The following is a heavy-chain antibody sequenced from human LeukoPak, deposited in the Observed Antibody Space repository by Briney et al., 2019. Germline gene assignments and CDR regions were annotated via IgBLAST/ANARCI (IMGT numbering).Heavy chain of an antibody. CDR2: ISGGSA. D-gene: IGHD3-3*01. Sequence: PGGSLRLSCAASGFTFSSYAMSWVRQAPGKGLEWVSAISGGSADYADSVKGRFSISIDNSKNTLYLQMNSLRDEDTAVYYCAKDRSSRYDFWSGSFSHYYYYYMDVWGKGTTVTVSS. J-gene: IGHJ6*03. CDR1: GFTFSSYA. V-gene: IGHV3-23*01. CDR3: AKDRSSRYDFWSGSFSHYYYYYMDV.